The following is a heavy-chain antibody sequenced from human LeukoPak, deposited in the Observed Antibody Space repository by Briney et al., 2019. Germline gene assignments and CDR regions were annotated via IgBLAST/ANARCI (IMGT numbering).Heavy chain of an antibody. Sequence: RSETLSLTCAVYGGSFSGYYWSWIRQPPGKGLEWIGEINHSGSTNYNPSLKSRVTISVDTSKNQFSLKLSSVTAADTAVYYCARVGPDSSSWIPPYYYYGMDVWGQGTTVTVSS. CDR2: INHSGST. CDR3: ARVGPDSSSWIPPYYYYGMDV. V-gene: IGHV4-34*01. CDR1: GGSFSGYY. D-gene: IGHD6-13*01. J-gene: IGHJ6*02.